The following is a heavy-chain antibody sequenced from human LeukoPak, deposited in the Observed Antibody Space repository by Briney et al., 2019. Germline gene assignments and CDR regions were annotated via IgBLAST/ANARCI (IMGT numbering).Heavy chain of an antibody. CDR3: ARPTTKTTVTGALDI. Sequence: GGSLRLSCAASGFTFSSYGMHWVRQAPGKGLEWVAVISYDGSNKYYADSVKGRFTISRDNSKYTLYLQMNSLRAEDTAVYYCARPTTKTTVTGALDIWGQGTMVTVSS. CDR2: ISYDGSNK. J-gene: IGHJ3*02. D-gene: IGHD4-17*01. CDR1: GFTFSSYG. V-gene: IGHV3-30*03.